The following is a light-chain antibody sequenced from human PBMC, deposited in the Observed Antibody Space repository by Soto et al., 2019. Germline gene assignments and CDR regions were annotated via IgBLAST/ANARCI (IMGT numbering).Light chain of an antibody. CDR1: QTISSNY. V-gene: IGKV3-20*01. J-gene: IGKJ1*01. CDR2: GAS. Sequence: ETVLTQSPGTLSLSPGERATLSCRASQTISSNYLAWYRQTPGQAPRLLIYGASNRATGIAARFSGSGSGTDFTLIISRLEPEDFALYYCQQYGSSPWTFGQGTKVEIK. CDR3: QQYGSSPWT.